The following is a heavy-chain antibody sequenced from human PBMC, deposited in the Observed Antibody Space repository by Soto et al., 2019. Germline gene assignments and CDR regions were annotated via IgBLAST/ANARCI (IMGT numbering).Heavy chain of an antibody. CDR2: IIPILGIA. V-gene: IGHV1-69*02. D-gene: IGHD3-16*01. Sequence: QVQLVQSGAEVKKPGSSVKVSCKASGGTFSSYTISWVRQAPGQGLEWMGRIIPILGIANYAQKFQGRVTITAYKSTSTAYMELSSLRSEDTAVYYCAQIGGGWYFDLWGRGTLVTVSS. CDR1: GGTFSSYT. J-gene: IGHJ2*01. CDR3: AQIGGGWYFDL.